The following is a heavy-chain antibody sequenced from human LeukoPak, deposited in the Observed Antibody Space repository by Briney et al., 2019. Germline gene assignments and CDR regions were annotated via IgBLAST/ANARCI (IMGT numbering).Heavy chain of an antibody. D-gene: IGHD6-19*01. Sequence: SETLSLTCAVYGGSFSDYYWSWIRQPPGKGLEWIGEINHSGTTNYNPSLKSRVTMSVDTSNNQFSLKLSSVTAADTAVFYCATSAWVAGPWLDPWGPGTLVTVSS. CDR1: GGSFSDYY. CDR3: ATSAWVAGPWLDP. CDR2: INHSGTT. V-gene: IGHV4-34*01. J-gene: IGHJ5*02.